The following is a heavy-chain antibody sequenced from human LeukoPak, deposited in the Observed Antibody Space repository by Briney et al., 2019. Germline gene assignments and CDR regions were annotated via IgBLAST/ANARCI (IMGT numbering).Heavy chain of an antibody. CDR3: ARSYDTNNRQRFDY. Sequence: SETLSLTCTVSGASIRSYYWSWIRQPPRKGLEWIAYMYYSESPNYNPSLKSRVTMSGDTSRSQCSLKLNSVTAADTAVYYCARSYDTNNRQRFDYWGQGILVTVS. D-gene: IGHD3-22*01. V-gene: IGHV4-59*08. CDR1: GASIRSYY. CDR2: MYYSESP. J-gene: IGHJ4*02.